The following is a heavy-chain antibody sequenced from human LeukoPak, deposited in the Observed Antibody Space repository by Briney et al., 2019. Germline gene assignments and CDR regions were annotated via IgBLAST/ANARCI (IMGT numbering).Heavy chain of an antibody. D-gene: IGHD3-10*01. CDR1: GFTVSDNY. CDR2: IDTSTSYI. V-gene: IGHV3-21*01. Sequence: GGSLRLSCAASGFTVSDNYMSWVRQAPGKGLEWVSFIDTSTSYIYYGDSVKGRFTISRDNAKNSLYLQMNGLRAEDTAVYYCARGRSITLLRGVAMSDGLDIWGQGAMVTVSS. CDR3: ARGRSITLLRGVAMSDGLDI. J-gene: IGHJ3*02.